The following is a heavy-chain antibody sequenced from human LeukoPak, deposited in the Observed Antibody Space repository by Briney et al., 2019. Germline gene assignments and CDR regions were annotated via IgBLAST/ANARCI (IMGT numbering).Heavy chain of an antibody. CDR1: GFTFSSYS. Sequence: GGSLRLSCAASGFTFSSYSMNWVRQAPGKGLEWVSSISSSSSYIYYADSVKGRFTISRDNSKNTLYLQMNSLRAEDTAVYYCAKPLWWYRDWGQGTLVTVSS. V-gene: IGHV3-21*04. CDR2: ISSSSSYI. CDR3: AKPLWWYRD. D-gene: IGHD4-23*01. J-gene: IGHJ4*02.